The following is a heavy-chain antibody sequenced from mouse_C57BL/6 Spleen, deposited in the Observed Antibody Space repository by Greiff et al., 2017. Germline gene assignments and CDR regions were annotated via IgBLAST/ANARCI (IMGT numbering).Heavy chain of an antibody. J-gene: IGHJ1*03. CDR2: INYDGSST. D-gene: IGHD2-5*01. CDR3: ARNYYSNYGYFDV. CDR1: GFTFSDYY. Sequence: EVKLQESEGGLVQPGSSMKLSCTASGFTFSDYYMAWVRQVPEKGLEWVANINYDGSSTYYLDSLKSRFIISRDNAKNMLYLQMSSLKSEDTATYYCARNYYSNYGYFDVWGTGTTVTVSS. V-gene: IGHV5-16*01.